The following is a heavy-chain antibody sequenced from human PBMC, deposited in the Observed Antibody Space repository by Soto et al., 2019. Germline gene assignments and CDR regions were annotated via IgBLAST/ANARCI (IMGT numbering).Heavy chain of an antibody. D-gene: IGHD3-10*01. J-gene: IGHJ4*02. V-gene: IGHV4-34*01. Sequence: PSETLSLTCAVYGGSFSGYYWSWIRQPPGKGLEWIGEINHSGSTNYNPSLKSRVTISVDTSKNQFSLKLSSVTAADTAVYYCARQLWFGEYYFVDWGQGTLVTVSS. CDR1: GGSFSGYY. CDR3: ARQLWFGEYYFVD. CDR2: INHSGST.